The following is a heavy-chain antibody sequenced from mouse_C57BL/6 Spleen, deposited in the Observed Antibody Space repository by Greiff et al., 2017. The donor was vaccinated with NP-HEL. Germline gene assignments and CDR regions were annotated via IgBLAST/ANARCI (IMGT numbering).Heavy chain of an antibody. CDR3: ARSKNYGSSYGYVDV. CDR1: GYTFTSYW. V-gene: IGHV1-55*01. Sequence: QVQLQQPGAELVKPGASVKMSCKASGYTFTSYWITWVKQRPGQGLEWIGDIYPGSGSTNYNEKFKSKATLTVDTSSSTAYMQLSSLTSEDSAVYYWARSKNYGSSYGYVDVWGTGTTVTVSS. J-gene: IGHJ1*03. D-gene: IGHD1-1*01. CDR2: IYPGSGST.